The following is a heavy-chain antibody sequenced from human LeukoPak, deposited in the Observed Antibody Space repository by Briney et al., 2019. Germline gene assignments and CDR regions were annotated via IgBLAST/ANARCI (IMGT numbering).Heavy chain of an antibody. D-gene: IGHD7-27*01. Sequence: NHGESLKISCKGGGYSFTNYWIVWVRQMPGKGLEWMGVIYYDDSETQYSPSFQGQVTISADKSISTAYLQWSSLKASDTAMYYCARPQDFGLTGMNAFDIWGQGTMVTVSS. CDR2: IYYDDSET. V-gene: IGHV5-51*01. CDR1: GYSFTNYW. CDR3: ARPQDFGLTGMNAFDI. J-gene: IGHJ3*02.